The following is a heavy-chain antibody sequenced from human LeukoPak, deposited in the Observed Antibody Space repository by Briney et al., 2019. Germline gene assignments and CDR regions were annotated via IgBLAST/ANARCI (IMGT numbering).Heavy chain of an antibody. V-gene: IGHV3-11*01. D-gene: IGHD5-24*01. CDR2: ISSSGSTI. J-gene: IGHJ4*02. CDR1: GLTLSNYG. Sequence: GGSLRLSCAVSGLTLSNYGMSWVRQAPGKGLEWVSYISSSGSTIYYADSVKGRFTISRDNAKNSLYLQMNSLRAEDTAVYYCARDVEMATISPTFDYWGQGTLVTVSS. CDR3: ARDVEMATISPTFDY.